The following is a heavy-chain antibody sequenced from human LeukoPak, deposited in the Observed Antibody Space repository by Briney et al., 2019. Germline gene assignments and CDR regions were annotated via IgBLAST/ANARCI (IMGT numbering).Heavy chain of an antibody. J-gene: IGHJ5*02. CDR2: IDNGGSDT. CDR3: ARGEGWHCSGSDCFTHWFDP. Sequence: RSGGSLRLSCAASGFTFSNYWVHWVRQAPGKGLVWVSRIDNGGSDTSHADSVKGRFTISRDSAKNTLYLQMNSLRAEDTAVYYCARGEGWHCSGSDCFTHWFDPWGQGALVTVSS. CDR1: GFTFSNYW. V-gene: IGHV3-74*01. D-gene: IGHD2-2*02.